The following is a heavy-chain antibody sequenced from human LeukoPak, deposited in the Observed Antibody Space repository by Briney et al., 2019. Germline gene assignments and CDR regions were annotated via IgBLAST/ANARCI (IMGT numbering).Heavy chain of an antibody. CDR3: ARQEVGIVVVPAATPYNWFDP. J-gene: IGHJ5*02. CDR1: GGSISSSSYY. V-gene: IGHV4-39*01. D-gene: IGHD2-2*01. Sequence: PSETLSLTCTVSGGSISSSSYYWGWIRQPPGKGLEWIGSIYYSGSTYYNPSLKSRVTISVDTSKNQFSLKLSSVTAADTAVYYCARQEVGIVVVPAATPYNWFDPWGQGTLVTVSS. CDR2: IYYSGST.